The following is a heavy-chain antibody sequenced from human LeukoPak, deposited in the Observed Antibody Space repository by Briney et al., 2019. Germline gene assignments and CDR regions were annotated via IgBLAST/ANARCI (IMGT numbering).Heavy chain of an antibody. CDR3: ARHTGLSSSSAFDY. V-gene: IGHV3-23*01. J-gene: IGHJ4*02. CDR2: ISGSGGST. D-gene: IGHD6-6*01. CDR1: GFTFSSYA. Sequence: PGGSLRLSCAASGFTFSSYAMSWVRQAPGKGLEWVSAISGSGGSTYYADSVKGRFTISRDNSKNTLYLQMNSLRAEDTAVYYCARHTGLSSSSAFDYWGQGTLVTVSS.